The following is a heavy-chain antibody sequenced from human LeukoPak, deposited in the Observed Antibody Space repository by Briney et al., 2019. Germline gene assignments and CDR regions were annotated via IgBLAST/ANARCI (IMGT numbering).Heavy chain of an antibody. CDR1: GFIFRHYT. V-gene: IGHV3-21*05. J-gene: IGHJ4*02. CDR3: AKEVSDPPFDY. D-gene: IGHD5/OR15-5a*01. CDR2: IRSNGDDI. Sequence: GGSLRLSCAASGFIFRHYTMTWVRQAPGKGLEWVSHIRSNGDDIRYADFVEGRFTISRDDAKNSLFLQMNSLRAEDTAVYYCAKEVSDPPFDYWGQGTLVTVSS.